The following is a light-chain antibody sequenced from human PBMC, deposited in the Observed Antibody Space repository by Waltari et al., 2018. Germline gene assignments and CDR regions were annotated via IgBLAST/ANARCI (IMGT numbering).Light chain of an antibody. CDR2: DVS. Sequence: QSALTQPASVYGSPGQSITISCTGNSSDIGGYNYVSWYQQHPGQATKLMIYDVSKRPSGVSYRFSGSKSRNTASLTISGLQAEDEADYYCSSYAPSSTVFGGGTKLTVL. CDR3: SSYAPSSTV. J-gene: IGLJ2*01. V-gene: IGLV2-14*03. CDR1: SSDIGGYNY.